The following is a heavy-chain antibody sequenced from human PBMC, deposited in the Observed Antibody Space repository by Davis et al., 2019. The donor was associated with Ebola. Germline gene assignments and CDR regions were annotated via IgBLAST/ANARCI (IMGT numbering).Heavy chain of an antibody. V-gene: IGHV3-30*04. Sequence: GESLKISCAASGFPFGDYAMHWVRQAPGKGLEWVAVISYDGDNNYHADSVQGRFTISRDNSKNTLYLQMNSLRAEDTAIYYCARGAYGDYIVKAFDIWGQGTKVTVSS. CDR1: GFPFGDYA. CDR2: ISYDGDNN. CDR3: ARGAYGDYIVKAFDI. J-gene: IGHJ3*02. D-gene: IGHD4-17*01.